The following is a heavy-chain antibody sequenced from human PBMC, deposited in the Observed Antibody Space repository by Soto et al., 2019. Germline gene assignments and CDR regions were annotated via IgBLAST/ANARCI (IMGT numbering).Heavy chain of an antibody. Sequence: EVQLVESGGGLVQPGGSLRLSCAVSAFTVSSNYMNWVRQAPGKGLEWVSVINSGGDTYYADSVKDRFTISRDNAKNTLYLQMNRLRAEDTAVYYCAREGRGGGWFDPWGQGTLVTVSS. D-gene: IGHD3-10*01. CDR2: INSGGDT. V-gene: IGHV3-66*01. CDR1: AFTVSSNY. CDR3: AREGRGGGWFDP. J-gene: IGHJ5*02.